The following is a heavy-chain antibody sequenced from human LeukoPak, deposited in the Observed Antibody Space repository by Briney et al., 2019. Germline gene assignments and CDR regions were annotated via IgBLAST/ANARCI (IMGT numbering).Heavy chain of an antibody. V-gene: IGHV4-34*01. CDR3: ASGSLVGAWVS. D-gene: IGHD1-26*01. CDR1: GGSFSGYY. J-gene: IGHJ4*02. Sequence: SETLSLTCAVYGGSFSGYYWSWIRQPPGKGLEWIGEINHSGSTNYNPSLKSRVAISVDTSKNQFSLKLSSVTAADTAVYYCASGSLVGAWVSWGQGTLVTVSS. CDR2: INHSGST.